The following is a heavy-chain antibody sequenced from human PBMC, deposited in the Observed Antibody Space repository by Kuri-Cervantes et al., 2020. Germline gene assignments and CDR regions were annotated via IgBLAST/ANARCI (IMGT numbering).Heavy chain of an antibody. Sequence: LSLTCAASGFTFSSYSMNWVRQAPGKGLEWVSSISSSSSYIYYADSVKGRFTISRDNAKNSLYPQMNSLRAEDTAVYYCARDGIYGDYYYYGMDVWGQGTTVTVS. CDR1: GFTFSSYS. D-gene: IGHD4-17*01. V-gene: IGHV3-21*01. CDR3: ARDGIYGDYYYYGMDV. CDR2: ISSSSSYI. J-gene: IGHJ6*02.